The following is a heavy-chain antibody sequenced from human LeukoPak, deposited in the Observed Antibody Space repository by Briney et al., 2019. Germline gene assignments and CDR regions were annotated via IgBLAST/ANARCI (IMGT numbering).Heavy chain of an antibody. CDR3: ARHAGGDAFDI. Sequence: TSETLSLTCSVSGGSMTSFYWSWIRQPPGKGLEWIGYIYYNGSTNYNPSLKSRVTISVDTSKNQFSLKLSSVTAADTAVYYCARHAGGDAFDIWGQGTMVTVSS. V-gene: IGHV4-59*08. D-gene: IGHD3-16*01. CDR2: IYYNGST. CDR1: GGSMTSFY. J-gene: IGHJ3*02.